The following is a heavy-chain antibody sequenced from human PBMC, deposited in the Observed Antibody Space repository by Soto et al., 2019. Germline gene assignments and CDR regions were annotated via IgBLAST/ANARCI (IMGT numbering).Heavy chain of an antibody. D-gene: IGHD1-26*01. CDR2: INHSGST. V-gene: IGHV4-34*01. J-gene: IGHJ6*02. CDR1: GGSFSGYY. Sequence: SETLSLTCAVYGGSFSGYYWSWIRQPPGKGLEWIGEINHSGSTNYNPSLKGRVTISVDTSKNQFSLKLSSVTAADTAVYYCARERGSYSHYYYYYYGMDVWGQGTTVTVSS. CDR3: ARERGSYSHYYYYYYGMDV.